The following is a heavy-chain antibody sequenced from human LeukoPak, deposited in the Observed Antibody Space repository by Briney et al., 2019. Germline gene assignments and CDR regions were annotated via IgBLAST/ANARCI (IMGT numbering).Heavy chain of an antibody. J-gene: IGHJ6*03. Sequence: SETLSLTCTVSGGSISSYYWSWIRQPPGKGLEWIGYIYYSGSTNYNPSLKSRVTISVDTSKNQFSLKLSSVTAADTPVYYCARVHPHIVVVPAASYCYMDVWCKGTKVTGSS. CDR3: ARVHPHIVVVPAASYCYMDV. D-gene: IGHD2-2*01. CDR1: GGSISSYY. CDR2: IYYSGST. V-gene: IGHV4-59*01.